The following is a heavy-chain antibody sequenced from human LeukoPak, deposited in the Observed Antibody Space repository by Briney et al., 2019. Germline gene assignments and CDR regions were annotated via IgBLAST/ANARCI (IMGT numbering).Heavy chain of an antibody. CDR3: ARDQASLARVGATGGTFDY. J-gene: IGHJ4*02. Sequence: GGSLRLSCAACGFTFDDYGMSWVRQAPGKGLEWVSGINWNGGSTGYADSVKGRFTISRDNAKNSLYLQMNSLRAEDTALYYCARDQASLARVGATGGTFDYWGQGTLVTVSS. CDR1: GFTFDDYG. D-gene: IGHD1-26*01. V-gene: IGHV3-20*04. CDR2: INWNGGST.